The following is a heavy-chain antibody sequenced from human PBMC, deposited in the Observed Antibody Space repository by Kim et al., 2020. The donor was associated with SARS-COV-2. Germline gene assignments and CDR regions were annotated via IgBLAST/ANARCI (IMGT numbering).Heavy chain of an antibody. D-gene: IGHD3-3*01. CDR1: GFSFSSYW. V-gene: IGHV3-74*01. CDR3: ARASLYYTSRGSFDI. Sequence: GGSLRLSCVASGFSFSSYWMYWVRQAPGKGLVWVSRINSDGSSTIYADSVKGRLTISRDNAKNTLYLQMNSARAEDTAVYYCARASLYYTSRGSFDIWGHGTMVTVSS. CDR2: INSDGSST. J-gene: IGHJ3*02.